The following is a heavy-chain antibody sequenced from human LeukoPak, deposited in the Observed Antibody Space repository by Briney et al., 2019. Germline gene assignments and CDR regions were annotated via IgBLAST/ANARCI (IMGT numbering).Heavy chain of an antibody. J-gene: IGHJ3*02. Sequence: SQTLSLTCNVSGGSISSGGFYWGWIRQHPGKGLEWIGNIYYSGSPYYNPSLKSRISISVDTSKDQFSLQLTSVTAADTAVYFCAAGHYYYGSGTYYHHAFDIWGQGTMVTVSS. D-gene: IGHD3-10*01. V-gene: IGHV4-31*03. CDR3: AAGHYYYGSGTYYHHAFDI. CDR1: GGSISSGGFY. CDR2: IYYSGSP.